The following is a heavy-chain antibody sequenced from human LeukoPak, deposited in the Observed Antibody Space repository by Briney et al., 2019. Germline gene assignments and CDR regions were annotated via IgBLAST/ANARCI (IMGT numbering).Heavy chain of an antibody. D-gene: IGHD3-9*01. V-gene: IGHV4-39*07. CDR2: IYYSGST. Sequence: SETLSLTCTVSGGSISSSSYYWGWIRQPPGKGLEWIVSIYYSGSTYYNPSLKSRVTISVDTSKNQFSLKLSSVTAADTAVYFCARYYDILTGWFAFDIWGQGTMVTVSS. J-gene: IGHJ3*02. CDR3: ARYYDILTGWFAFDI. CDR1: GGSISSSSYY.